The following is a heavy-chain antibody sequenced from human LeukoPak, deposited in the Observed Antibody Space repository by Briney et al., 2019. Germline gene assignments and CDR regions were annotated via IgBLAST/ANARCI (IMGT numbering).Heavy chain of an antibody. Sequence: GGSLRLSCAAPGFTFSSYAMNLVRQAPGKGVEWVSAISGNGGSKYHADSVKGRFTISRDNSKNTLYLQMNSLRAEDAAVYYCAKGRGQWLVVFDYWGQGTLVTVSS. CDR3: AKGRGQWLVVFDY. J-gene: IGHJ4*02. CDR1: GFTFSSYA. D-gene: IGHD6-19*01. CDR2: ISGNGGSK. V-gene: IGHV3-23*01.